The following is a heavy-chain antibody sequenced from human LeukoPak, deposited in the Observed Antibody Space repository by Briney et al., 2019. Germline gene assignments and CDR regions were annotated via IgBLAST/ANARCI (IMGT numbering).Heavy chain of an antibody. CDR1: GAFISSGDYS. J-gene: IGHJ3*02. CDR3: ARVRSAFDI. Sequence: SQNLSLTCAVSGAFISSGDYSWSWIRHPPGKGLEWIGYIYYSGSTNYNPSLKSRVTISVDTSKNQFSLKLSSVTAADTAVYYCARVRSAFDIWGQGTMVTVSS. V-gene: IGHV4-30-4*07. CDR2: IYYSGST.